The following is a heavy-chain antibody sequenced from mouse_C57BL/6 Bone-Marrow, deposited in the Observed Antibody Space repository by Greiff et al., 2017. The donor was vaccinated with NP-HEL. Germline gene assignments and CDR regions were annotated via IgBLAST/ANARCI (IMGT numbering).Heavy chain of an antibody. CDR2: ISSGGSYT. J-gene: IGHJ2*01. V-gene: IGHV5-6*01. Sequence: EVKLVESGGDLVKPGGSLKLSCAASGFTFSSYGMSWVRQTPDKRLEWVATISSGGSYTYYPDSVKGRFTISRDNAKNTLYLQMSSLKSEDTAMYYCARQDSDYWGQGTTLTVS. CDR3: ARQDSDY. CDR1: GFTFSSYG.